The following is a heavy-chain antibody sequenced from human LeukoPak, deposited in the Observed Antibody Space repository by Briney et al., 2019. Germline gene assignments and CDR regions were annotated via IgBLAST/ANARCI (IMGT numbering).Heavy chain of an antibody. J-gene: IGHJ3*02. CDR3: ARGSSRFDI. CDR2: ISSSSSYI. CDR1: GFTFSSYS. Sequence: GGSLRFSCAASGFTFSSYSMNWVRPAPGKGLEWVSSISSSSSYIYSADSVKGRFTISRDNAKNSLYLQMNSLRAEDTAVYYCARGSSRFDIWGQGTMVTVSS. V-gene: IGHV3-21*01. D-gene: IGHD2-2*01.